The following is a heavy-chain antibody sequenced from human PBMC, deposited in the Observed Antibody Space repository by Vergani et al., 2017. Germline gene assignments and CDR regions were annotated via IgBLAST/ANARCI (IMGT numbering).Heavy chain of an antibody. J-gene: IGHJ1*01. D-gene: IGHD2-15*01. CDR1: GFTSSYSG. CDR3: ATKSGGTPGCQIGYFRE. Sequence: QVHLVESGGGVVQPGRSLRLSCVVSGFTSSYSGMHWVRQAPGKGLEWVAVISYDGTQKYYADSVKGRFTISRDNSKSTLYLQMNSLRTEDTAVYYWATKSGGTPGCQIGYFREWGQGTLVTVSS. V-gene: IGHV3-30*03. CDR2: ISYDGTQK.